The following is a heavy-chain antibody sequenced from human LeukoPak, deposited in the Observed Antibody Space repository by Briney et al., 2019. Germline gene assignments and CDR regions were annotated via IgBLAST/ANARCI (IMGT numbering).Heavy chain of an antibody. CDR3: ARWNEGLDY. Sequence: PSETLSLTCTVSGASISNYCWSWIRQAPGKGLEWIVYICYSVTTNYNPSLKSRVTISMDTSKHQFSLRLASVTAADTAVYYCARWNEGLDYWGQGILVTVSP. CDR2: ICYSVTT. J-gene: IGHJ4*02. D-gene: IGHD1-1*01. CDR1: GASISNYC. V-gene: IGHV4-59*01.